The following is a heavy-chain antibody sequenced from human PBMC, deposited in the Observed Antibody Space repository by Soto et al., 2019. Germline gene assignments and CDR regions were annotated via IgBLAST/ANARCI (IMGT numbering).Heavy chain of an antibody. J-gene: IGHJ4*02. CDR1: GFTFSSYA. CDR3: VKDLALMADH. V-gene: IGHV3-23*01. Sequence: GGSLRLSCAASGFTFSSYAMSWVRQAPGKGLEWVSAISGSGGSTYYADSVKGRFTISRDNSKNTLYLQMDNMRPEDTAVYYCVKDLALMADHWRQGTLVTVSS. CDR2: ISGSGGST.